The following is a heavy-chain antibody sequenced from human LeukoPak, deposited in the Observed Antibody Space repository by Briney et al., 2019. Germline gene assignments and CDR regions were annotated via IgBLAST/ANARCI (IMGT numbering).Heavy chain of an antibody. D-gene: IGHD5-12*01. CDR1: GGSISSYY. J-gene: IGHJ4*02. CDR2: IFYSGST. V-gene: IGHV4-59*08. CDR3: ARRHSGYDWDFDY. Sequence: SETLSLTCTVSGGSISSYYWNWIRQPPGKGLEWIGYIFYSGSTNHNPSLKSRVTISVDTSKNQFSLKLSSVTAADTAIYYCARRHSGYDWDFDYWGQGTLVTVSS.